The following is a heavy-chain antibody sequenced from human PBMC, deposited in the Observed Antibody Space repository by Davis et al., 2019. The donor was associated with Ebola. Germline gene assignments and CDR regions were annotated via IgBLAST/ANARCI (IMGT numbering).Heavy chain of an antibody. CDR2: ISYDGSNK. CDR1: GFTFSSYA. CDR3: ARDFPYYDFWSGGA. Sequence: GESLKISCAASGFTFSSYAMHWVRQAPGKGLEWVAVISYDGSNKYYADSVKGRFTISRDNSKNTLYLQMNSLRAEDTAVYYCARDFPYYDFWSGGARGQGTLVTVSS. D-gene: IGHD3-3*01. J-gene: IGHJ4*02. V-gene: IGHV3-30-3*01.